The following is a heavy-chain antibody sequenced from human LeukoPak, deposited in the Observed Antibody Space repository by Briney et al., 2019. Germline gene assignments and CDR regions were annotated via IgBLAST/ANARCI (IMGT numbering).Heavy chain of an antibody. J-gene: IGHJ4*02. CDR3: ATSSSSWYGGFDY. CDR2: IYYSGST. Sequence: SETLSPTCTVSGGSVSSGSYYWSWIRQPPGKGLEWIGYIYYSGSTNYNPSLKSRVTISVDTSKNQFSLKLSSVTAADTAVYYCATSSSSWYGGFDYWGQGTLVTVSS. V-gene: IGHV4-61*01. D-gene: IGHD6-13*01. CDR1: GGSVSSGSYY.